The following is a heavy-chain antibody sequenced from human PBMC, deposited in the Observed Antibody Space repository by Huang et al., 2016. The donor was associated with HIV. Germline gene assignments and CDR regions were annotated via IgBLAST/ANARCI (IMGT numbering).Heavy chain of an antibody. CDR1: GYTFSSFG. Sequence: QVQLVQSGAEVKKPGASVKVSCKASGYTFSSFGISWVRQAPGQGLEWVGWISVDNGNTKFAQKFQGRLTMTTDTSTSTAYMELRRLRSDDTAVYYCARGGGIQLWLLGYYYMDVWGNGTTVTVSS. V-gene: IGHV1-18*01. CDR2: ISVDNGNT. D-gene: IGHD5-18*01. J-gene: IGHJ6*03. CDR3: ARGGGIQLWLLGYYYMDV.